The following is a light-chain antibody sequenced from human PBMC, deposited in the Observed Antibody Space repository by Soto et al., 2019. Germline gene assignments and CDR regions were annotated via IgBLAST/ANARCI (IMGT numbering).Light chain of an antibody. CDR3: QQYHRSSIT. Sequence: DIQMTQSPSTLSASVGDRVTITFRASQSINNWLAWYQQKPGKAPNLLIYDASTLERGVPSRFSGTGSGTEFTLAINSLQPDDFATYYCQQYHRSSITLGQGTRLEIK. CDR1: QSINNW. CDR2: DAS. J-gene: IGKJ5*01. V-gene: IGKV1-5*01.